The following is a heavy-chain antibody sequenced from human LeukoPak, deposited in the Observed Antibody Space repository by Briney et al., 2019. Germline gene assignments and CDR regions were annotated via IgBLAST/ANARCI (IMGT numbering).Heavy chain of an antibody. J-gene: IGHJ4*02. CDR1: GFTFSSCA. Sequence: GGSLRLSCAASGFTFSSCATSWVRQAPGKGLEWVSAISGSGGSTYYADSVKGRFTISRDNSKNTLYLQMSSLRAEDTAIYYCAKIRFGELLSIDYWGQGTLVTVSS. CDR2: ISGSGGST. V-gene: IGHV3-23*01. CDR3: AKIRFGELLSIDY. D-gene: IGHD3-10*01.